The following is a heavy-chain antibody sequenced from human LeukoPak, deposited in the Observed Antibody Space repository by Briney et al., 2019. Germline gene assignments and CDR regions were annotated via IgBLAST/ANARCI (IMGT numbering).Heavy chain of an antibody. CDR3: ARQRAVAGTEDY. V-gene: IGHV4-39*01. CDR2: ISNRGST. Sequence: SETLSLTCTVSGGSISSSNYYWGWIRQPPGKGLGWIGTISNRGSTYYNPSLKSRVTISVDTSKNQLSLKLSSVTAADTAIFYCARQRAVAGTEDYWGQGTLVTVSS. CDR1: GGSISSSNYY. J-gene: IGHJ4*02. D-gene: IGHD6-19*01.